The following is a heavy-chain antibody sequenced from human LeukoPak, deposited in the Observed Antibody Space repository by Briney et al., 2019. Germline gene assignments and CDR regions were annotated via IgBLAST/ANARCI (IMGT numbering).Heavy chain of an antibody. CDR1: GFTFSSYI. V-gene: IGHV3-21*01. Sequence: GGSLRLSCAASGFTFSSYIMNWVRQAPGKGLEWVSFISSSSTYIYYADSVKGRFTISRDNAKNSLYLQMNILRAEDTALYYCAREPAGYNFDYWGQGTLVTVSS. J-gene: IGHJ4*02. D-gene: IGHD5-24*01. CDR3: AREPAGYNFDY. CDR2: ISSSSTYI.